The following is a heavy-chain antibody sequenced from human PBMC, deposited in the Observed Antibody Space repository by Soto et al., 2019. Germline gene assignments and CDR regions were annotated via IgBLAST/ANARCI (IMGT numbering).Heavy chain of an antibody. J-gene: IGHJ5*02. V-gene: IGHV4-39*01. CDR3: ARQLPVGATSWFDP. CDR1: GGSINSDDSF. Sequence: KPSETLSLTCSVSGGSINSDDSFWGWVRQSPGKGLEWIGSLYYGGSTFYNPSLKSRVTISLDTSKNRFSLRLTSVTAADTAIYYCARQLPVGATSWFDPWGQGTPVTVSS. D-gene: IGHD1-26*01. CDR2: LYYGGST.